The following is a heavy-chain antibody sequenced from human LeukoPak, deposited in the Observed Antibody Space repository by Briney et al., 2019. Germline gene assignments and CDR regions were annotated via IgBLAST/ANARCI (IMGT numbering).Heavy chain of an antibody. D-gene: IGHD6-13*01. CDR3: AKVGSSSQASPLY. CDR2: ISGSGGST. Sequence: GGSLRLSCAASGFTFSSYAMSWDRQAPGKGLEWVSAISGSGGSTYYADSVKGRFTISRDNSKNTLYLQRNSLRAEDTAVYYCAKVGSSSQASPLYWGQGTLVTVSS. J-gene: IGHJ4*02. CDR1: GFTFSSYA. V-gene: IGHV3-23*01.